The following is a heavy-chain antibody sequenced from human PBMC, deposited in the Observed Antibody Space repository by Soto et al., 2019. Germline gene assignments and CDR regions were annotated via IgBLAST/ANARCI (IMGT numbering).Heavy chain of an antibody. CDR3: ARDVYGLDV. J-gene: IGHJ6*02. Sequence: QVQLMESGGGVVQPGGSLRLSCTASGFIFSGYAMHWVRQAPGKGLEWVAVISHDGSNEDYAESVQGRFTIFRDKSKNTLYLQMNSLRGEDTGVYFCARDVYGLDVWGQGTIVTVSS. CDR1: GFIFSGYA. CDR2: ISHDGSNE. V-gene: IGHV3-30-3*01.